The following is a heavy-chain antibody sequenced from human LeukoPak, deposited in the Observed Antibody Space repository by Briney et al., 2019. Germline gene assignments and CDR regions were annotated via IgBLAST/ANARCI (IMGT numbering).Heavy chain of an antibody. CDR2: IIPIFGTA. V-gene: IGHV1-69*05. CDR3: ARDNYAGANWFDP. D-gene: IGHD1-7*01. J-gene: IGHJ5*02. Sequence: ASVKVSCKASGGTFSSYAISWVRQAPGQGLEWMGGIIPIFGTANYAQKLQGRVTITTGESTSTAYMELSSLRSEDTAVYYCARDNYAGANWFDPWDQGTLVTVSS. CDR1: GGTFSSYA.